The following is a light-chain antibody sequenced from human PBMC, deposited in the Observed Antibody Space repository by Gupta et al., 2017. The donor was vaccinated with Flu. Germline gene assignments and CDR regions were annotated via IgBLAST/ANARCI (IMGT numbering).Light chain of an antibody. Sequence: RALSTWERATLSCRASQSLSSYLSWYQQKPGQAPRLLIYDANNRATGIPARISGSGSGTDFTLTISSLEPEDFAVYYCQQRSNWPAFGQGTSLETK. CDR1: QSLSSY. CDR2: DAN. V-gene: IGKV3-11*01. CDR3: QQRSNWPA. J-gene: IGKJ5*01.